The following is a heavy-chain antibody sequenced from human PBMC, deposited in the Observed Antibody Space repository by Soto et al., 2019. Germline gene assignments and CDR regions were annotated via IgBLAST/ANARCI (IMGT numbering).Heavy chain of an antibody. CDR2: IDPSDSYT. Sequence: GESLKISCNGSGYSFTIYWISWVLQMPGKGLEWMGRIDPSDSYTNYSPSFQGHVTISADKSISTAYLQWSSLKASDTAMYYCARPYYYGSGSYPLDYYYGMDVWGQGTTVTVSS. J-gene: IGHJ6*02. V-gene: IGHV5-10-1*01. CDR1: GYSFTIYW. CDR3: ARPYYYGSGSYPLDYYYGMDV. D-gene: IGHD3-10*01.